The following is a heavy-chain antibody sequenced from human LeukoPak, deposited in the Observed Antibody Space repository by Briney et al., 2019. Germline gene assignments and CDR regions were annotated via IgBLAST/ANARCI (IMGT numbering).Heavy chain of an antibody. CDR1: GFTFSSYS. J-gene: IGHJ4*02. Sequence: PGGSLRLSCAASGFTFSSYSMNWVRQAPGKGLEWVSYIRSSSSTIYYADSVKGRFTISRDNAKNSLYLQMNSLRAEDTAVYYCAPIAAAEPNFDYWGQGTLVTVSS. D-gene: IGHD6-13*01. CDR2: IRSSSSTI. CDR3: APIAAAEPNFDY. V-gene: IGHV3-48*01.